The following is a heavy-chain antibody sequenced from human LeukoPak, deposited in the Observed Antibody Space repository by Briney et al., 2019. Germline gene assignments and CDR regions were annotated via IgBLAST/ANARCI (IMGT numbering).Heavy chain of an antibody. V-gene: IGHV3-33*01. J-gene: IGHJ6*04. D-gene: IGHD5-24*01. CDR2: IWYDGSNK. CDR3: ARDREMYYYYGMDV. CDR1: GFIFSSYG. Sequence: SGGSLRLSCAASGFIFSSYGMHWVRQAPGKGLEWVAVIWYDGSNKYYADSVKGRFTISRDNSKNTLYVQMNSLRVEDTAVYYCARDREMYYYYGMDVWGKGATVTVSS.